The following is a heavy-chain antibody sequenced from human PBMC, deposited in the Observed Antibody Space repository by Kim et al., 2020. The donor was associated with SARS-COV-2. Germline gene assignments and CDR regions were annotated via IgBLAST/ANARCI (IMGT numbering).Heavy chain of an antibody. CDR3: AKDMVRGGRNAFDI. Sequence: ADSVKGRFTISRDNSKNTLYLQMNSLRAEDTAVYYCAKDMVRGGRNAFDIWGQGTMVTVSS. V-gene: IGHV3-23*01. D-gene: IGHD3-10*01. J-gene: IGHJ3*02.